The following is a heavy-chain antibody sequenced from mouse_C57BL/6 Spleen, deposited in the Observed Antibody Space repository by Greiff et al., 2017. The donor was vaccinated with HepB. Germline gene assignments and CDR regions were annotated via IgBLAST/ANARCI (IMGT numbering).Heavy chain of an antibody. J-gene: IGHJ3*01. D-gene: IGHD3-2*02. CDR2: IDPNSGST. CDR3: ARGSSGYPFAY. V-gene: IGHV1-72*01. CDR1: GYTFTSHW. Sequence: QVQLQQPGAELVKPGASVKLSCKASGYTFTSHWMHWVKQRPGRGLEWIGRIDPNSGSTKYNEKFKSKATLTVDKPSSTAYMQLSSLTSEDSAVYYCARGSSGYPFAYWGQGTLVTVSA.